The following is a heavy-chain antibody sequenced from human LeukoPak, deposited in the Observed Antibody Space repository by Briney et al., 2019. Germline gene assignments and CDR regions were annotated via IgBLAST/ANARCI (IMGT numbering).Heavy chain of an antibody. CDR1: GYTFTSYG. D-gene: IGHD4-17*01. V-gene: IGHV1-18*01. Sequence: ASVKVSCKASGYTFTSYGISWVRQAPGQGLEWMGGISAYNGNTNYAQKLQARVTMTTDTSTSTAYMELRGLRSDATAVYYCARDRRPTTVTTMGWFDPWGQGTLVTVSS. J-gene: IGHJ5*02. CDR3: ARDRRPTTVTTMGWFDP. CDR2: ISAYNGNT.